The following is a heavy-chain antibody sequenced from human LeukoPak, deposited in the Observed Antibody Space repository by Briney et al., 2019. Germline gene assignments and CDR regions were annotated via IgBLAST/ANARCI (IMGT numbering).Heavy chain of an antibody. V-gene: IGHV3-74*01. CDR2: INSDGSST. CDR1: GFTFSSYW. D-gene: IGHD1-26*01. CDR3: AREVVGANDN. Sequence: GGSLRLSCAASGFTFSSYWMQWVRHAPGEGLVWVSRINSDGSSTSYADSVKGRLTISRDNAKNTLYLQMNSLRAEDTAVYYCAREVVGANDNWGQGTLVTVSS. J-gene: IGHJ4*02.